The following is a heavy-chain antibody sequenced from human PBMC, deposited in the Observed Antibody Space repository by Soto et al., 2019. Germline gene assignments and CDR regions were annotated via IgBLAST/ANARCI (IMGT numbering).Heavy chain of an antibody. J-gene: IGHJ6*02. CDR2: IGADGGRT. CDR1: GFTFSTCA. Sequence: DVQLVESGEGLVQPGGSLRLSCATSGFTFSTCAMHWVRQAPGKGLEYVAAIGADGGRTYYAESVKGRFTISRDSSNNTVYLQMGSLRDEDTAVYYCARGRHYYGMDVWGQGTTVAVSS. CDR3: ARGRHYYGMDV. V-gene: IGHV3-64*02.